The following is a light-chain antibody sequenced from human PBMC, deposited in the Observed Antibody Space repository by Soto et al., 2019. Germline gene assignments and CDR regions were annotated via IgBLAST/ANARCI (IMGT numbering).Light chain of an antibody. Sequence: DIHMTQSPSTLSASVGDRVTITCRASQTISSWLAWYQQKPGKAPKLLIYDASNLQSGIPSRFNGSGSGTEFTLTISSLQPDDFATYYCQQYNSYSWTFGQGTKVDIK. J-gene: IGKJ1*01. CDR2: DAS. CDR3: QQYNSYSWT. V-gene: IGKV1-5*01. CDR1: QTISSW.